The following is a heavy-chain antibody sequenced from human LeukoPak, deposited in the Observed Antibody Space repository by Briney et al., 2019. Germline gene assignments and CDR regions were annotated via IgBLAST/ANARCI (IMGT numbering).Heavy chain of an antibody. CDR2: IYHSGST. CDR1: GYSISSGYY. V-gene: IGHV4-38-2*02. J-gene: IGHJ4*02. Sequence: NSSETLSLTCTVSGYSISSGYYWGWIRQSPGKGLEWIGSIYHSGSTYYNPSLKSRVTISVDTSKNQFSLKLSSVTAADTAVYYCARGGGYCTNAVCFSYYFDYWGQGTLVTVSS. CDR3: ARGGGYCTNAVCFSYYFDY. D-gene: IGHD2-8*01.